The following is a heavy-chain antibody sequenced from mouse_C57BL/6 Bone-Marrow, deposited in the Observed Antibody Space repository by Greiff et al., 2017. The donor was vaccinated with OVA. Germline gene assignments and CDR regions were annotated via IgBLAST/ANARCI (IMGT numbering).Heavy chain of an antibody. CDR1: GYTFTSYG. V-gene: IGHV1-81*01. J-gene: IGHJ2*01. CDR3: ARGGYGSSYEGY. D-gene: IGHD1-1*01. Sequence: QVQLQQSGAELARPGASVKLSCKASGYTFTSYGISWVKQRTGQGLEWIGEIYPRSGNTYYNEKFKGKATLTADKSSSTAYTELRSLTSEDSAVYFCARGGYGSSYEGYWGQGTTLTVSS. CDR2: IYPRSGNT.